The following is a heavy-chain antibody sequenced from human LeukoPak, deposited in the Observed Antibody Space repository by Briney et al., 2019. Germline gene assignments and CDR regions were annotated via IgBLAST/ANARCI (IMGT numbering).Heavy chain of an antibody. CDR2: IYYSGST. J-gene: IGHJ3*02. Sequence: SETLSLTCTVSGGSISSSSYYWGWIRQPPGKGLEWIGYIYYSGSTYYNPSLKSRVTISVDTSKNQFSLKLSSVTAGDTAVYYCARVEATMDAFDIWGQGTMVTVSS. CDR1: GGSISSSSYY. D-gene: IGHD5-24*01. V-gene: IGHV4-30-4*08. CDR3: ARVEATMDAFDI.